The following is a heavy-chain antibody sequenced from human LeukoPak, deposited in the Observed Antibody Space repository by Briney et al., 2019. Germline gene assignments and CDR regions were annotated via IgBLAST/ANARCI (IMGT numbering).Heavy chain of an antibody. D-gene: IGHD2-2*01. CDR1: GFTFSSYW. CDR2: IKQDGSEK. CDR3: ARAYVVPASAFDI. V-gene: IGHV3-7*01. Sequence: GGSLRLSCAASGFTFSSYWMSWVRQAPGKGLEWVANIKQDGSEKYYVDSVKGRFTISRDNAKNSLYLQMNSLRAEDTAVYYCARAYVVPASAFDIWGQGTMVTVSS. J-gene: IGHJ3*02.